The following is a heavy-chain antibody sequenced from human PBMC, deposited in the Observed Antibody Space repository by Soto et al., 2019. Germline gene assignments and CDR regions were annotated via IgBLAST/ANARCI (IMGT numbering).Heavy chain of an antibody. Sequence: PGGSLRLSCAGSGFTFGDSYMSWIRQAPGKGLEWLSYISPGSRYPAYADSVKGRFTISRDNAKRSLYLQMMSLTAEDTAIYYCVRGGGGGLFDPWGQGTMVTVSS. V-gene: IGHV3-11*06. CDR3: VRGGGGGLFDP. CDR1: GFTFGDSY. CDR2: ISPGSRYP. J-gene: IGHJ5*02. D-gene: IGHD2-15*01.